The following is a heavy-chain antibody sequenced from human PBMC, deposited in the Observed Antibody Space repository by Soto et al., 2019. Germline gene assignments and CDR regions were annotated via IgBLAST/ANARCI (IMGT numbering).Heavy chain of an antibody. D-gene: IGHD2-21*02. CDR2: ISYDGSNK. CDR3: AKEDSYSYGYIPFVVVTAIAAFYI. Sequence: GGSLRLSCAASGFTFSSYGMHWVRQAQGKGLEWVAVISYDGSNKYYADSVKGRFTIARDNSKNTLYLQMNSLRAEDTAVYYCAKEDSYSYGYIPFVVVTAIAAFYIWGQGRRVTVS. J-gene: IGHJ3*02. CDR1: GFTFSSYG. V-gene: IGHV3-30*18.